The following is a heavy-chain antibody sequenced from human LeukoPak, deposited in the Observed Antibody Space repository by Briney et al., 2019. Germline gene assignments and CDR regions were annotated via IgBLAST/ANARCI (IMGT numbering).Heavy chain of an antibody. D-gene: IGHD6-19*01. CDR1: GGSISSYY. CDR3: ARDLPAVAGTVRGENYMDV. CDR2: IYTSGST. J-gene: IGHJ6*03. V-gene: IGHV4-4*07. Sequence: SETLSLTCTVSGGSISSYYWSWIRQPAGKGLEWIGRIYTSGSTNYNPSLKSRVTMSVDTSKNQFSLKLSSVTAADTAVYYCARDLPAVAGTVRGENYMDVWGKGTTVTVPS.